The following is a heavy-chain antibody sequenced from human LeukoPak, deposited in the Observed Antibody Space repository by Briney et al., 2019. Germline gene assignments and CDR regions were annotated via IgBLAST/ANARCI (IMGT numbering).Heavy chain of an antibody. D-gene: IGHD6-19*01. J-gene: IGHJ5*02. V-gene: IGHV4-39*01. CDR2: IYYSGST. CDR3: ARKGAVAGTRWFDP. CDR1: GGSISSSSHY. Sequence: PSETLSLTCTVSGGSISSSSHYWGWIRQPPGKGLEWIGSIYYSGSTYYNPSLKSRVTISVDTSKNQFSLKLSSVTAADTAVYYCARKGAVAGTRWFDPWGQGTLVTVSS.